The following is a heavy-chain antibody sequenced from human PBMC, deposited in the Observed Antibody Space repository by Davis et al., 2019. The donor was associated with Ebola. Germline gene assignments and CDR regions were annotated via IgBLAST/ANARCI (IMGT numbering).Heavy chain of an antibody. V-gene: IGHV3-7*03. CDR2: INQDGSQT. D-gene: IGHD6-19*01. Sequence: GGSLRLSCAASGFSFRIFWMSWVRQAPGKGLEWVATINQDGSQTYYVASVKGRFTMSRDDANNSLYLQMNNLRVDDTAVYYCATDAWAGFDPWGQGTLVTVSS. CDR3: ATDAWAGFDP. J-gene: IGHJ5*02. CDR1: GFSFRIFW.